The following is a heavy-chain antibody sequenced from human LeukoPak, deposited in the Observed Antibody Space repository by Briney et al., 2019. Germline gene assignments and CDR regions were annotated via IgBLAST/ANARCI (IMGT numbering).Heavy chain of an antibody. J-gene: IGHJ4*02. Sequence: PSETLSLTCTVSGGSISSSSYYWGWIRQHPGKGLEWIGYIYYSGSTYYNPSLKSRVTISVDTSKNQFSLKLSSVTAADTAVYYCARDRGDSSGYYHFDYWGQGTLVTVSS. D-gene: IGHD3-22*01. CDR3: ARDRGDSSGYYHFDY. V-gene: IGHV4-31*03. CDR1: GGSISSSSYY. CDR2: IYYSGST.